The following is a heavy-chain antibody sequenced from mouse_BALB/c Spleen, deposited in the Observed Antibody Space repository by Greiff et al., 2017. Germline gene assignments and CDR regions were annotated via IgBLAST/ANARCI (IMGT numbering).Heavy chain of an antibody. Sequence: EVQLVESGGGLVQPGGSLRLSCATSGFTFTDYYMSWVRQPPGKALEWLGFIRNKANGYTTEYSASVKGRFTISRDNSQSILYLQMNTLRAEDSATYYCARDSYYGSSGDYWGQGTTLTVSS. D-gene: IGHD1-1*01. J-gene: IGHJ2*01. CDR2: IRNKANGYTT. CDR1: GFTFTDYY. CDR3: ARDSYYGSSGDY. V-gene: IGHV7-3*02.